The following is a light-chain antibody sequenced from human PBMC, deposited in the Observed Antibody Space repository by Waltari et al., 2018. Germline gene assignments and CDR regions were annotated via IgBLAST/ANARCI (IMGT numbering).Light chain of an antibody. CDR3: ATWDARLNAVV. CDR2: RND. V-gene: IGLV1-47*01. Sequence: QSVLTQPPSASETPGQRVAISCSGGTPNIGTNYVHWYQQVPGTAPKLLIYRNDQRPSGFPDQFPVAKSDTPASLAISGLLAEDEADDFCATWDARLNAVVFCGGTKLTVL. CDR1: TPNIGTNY. J-gene: IGLJ2*01.